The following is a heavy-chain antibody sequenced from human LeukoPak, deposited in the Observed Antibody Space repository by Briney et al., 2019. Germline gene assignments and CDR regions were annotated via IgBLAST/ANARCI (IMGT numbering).Heavy chain of an antibody. Sequence: PGGSLRLSCAASGFTFSTYEMNWVRQPPGKGLEWIGEIYHSGSTNYNPSLKSRVTISVDKSKTQFSLKLSSVTAADTAVYYCARVLWFGESENWFDPWGQGTLVTVSS. CDR2: IYHSGST. D-gene: IGHD3-10*01. CDR3: ARVLWFGESENWFDP. J-gene: IGHJ5*02. V-gene: IGHV4-4*02. CDR1: GFTFSTYEM.